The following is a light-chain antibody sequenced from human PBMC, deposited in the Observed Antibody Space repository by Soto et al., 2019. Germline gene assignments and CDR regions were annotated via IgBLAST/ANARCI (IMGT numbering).Light chain of an antibody. CDR2: AAS. J-gene: IGKJ1*01. CDR1: QSISSY. CDR3: QQSYSTPWT. V-gene: IGKV1-39*01. Sequence: DIQMTQSPSSLSASVGARVTITCRASQSISSYLNWYQQKPGKAPKLLIYAASSLQSGVPSRFSGSGSGTDFTLTISSLQPEDFATYYCQQSYSTPWTCGQGTNVEIK.